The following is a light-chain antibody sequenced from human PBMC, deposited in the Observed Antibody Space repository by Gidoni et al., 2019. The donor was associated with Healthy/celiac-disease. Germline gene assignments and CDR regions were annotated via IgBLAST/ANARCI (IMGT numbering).Light chain of an antibody. CDR1: QSISSW. CDR3: QQYKSYST. V-gene: IGKV1-5*03. Sequence: EMQMTQSPSTLSASVGDRVTITCRASQSISSWLAWYQQKPGKAPNLLIYKASSLESGVPSRFSGSGSGTEFTLTISSLQPDDFATYYCQQYKSYSTFGQGTKVEIK. J-gene: IGKJ1*01. CDR2: KAS.